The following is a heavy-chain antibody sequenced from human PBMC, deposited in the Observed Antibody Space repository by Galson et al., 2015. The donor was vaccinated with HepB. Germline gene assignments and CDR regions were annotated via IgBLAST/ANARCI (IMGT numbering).Heavy chain of an antibody. CDR1: GYSFTSYG. V-gene: IGHV1-18*01. J-gene: IGHJ4*02. CDR3: ARDNFGGAAAKDY. Sequence: SVKVSCKASGYSFTSYGISWVRQAPGQGLEWMGWISGYNGNTHYAQKLQDRVTMTTDTSTSTAFMDLRSLRSDDAAVYYCARDNFGGAAAKDYWGQGTLVTVSS. CDR2: ISGYNGNT. D-gene: IGHD4-23*01.